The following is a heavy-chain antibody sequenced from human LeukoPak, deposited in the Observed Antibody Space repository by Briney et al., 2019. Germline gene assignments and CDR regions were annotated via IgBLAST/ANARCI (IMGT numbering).Heavy chain of an antibody. D-gene: IGHD1-26*01. V-gene: IGHV3-23*01. CDR1: GFTFSNYA. J-gene: IGHJ4*03. Sequence: GGSLRLSCAASGFTFSNYAMTWVRQTPEKGLEYVSGFSNNGVSTFYADSVKGRFIVSRDNSKSTLYLQMNSLTAEDTAIYYCARWDGYGDYWGQGTRVTVSS. CDR3: ARWDGYGDY. CDR2: FSNNGVST.